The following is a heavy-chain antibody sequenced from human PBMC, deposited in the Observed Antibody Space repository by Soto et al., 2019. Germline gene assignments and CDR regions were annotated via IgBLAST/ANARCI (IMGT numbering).Heavy chain of an antibody. CDR1: GFTFSIYG. CDR3: AKARTTGTPIRWFDP. D-gene: IGHD1-1*01. Sequence: GSLRLSCSASGFTFSIYGMHLVLQAPGKGLDWVSVISYDGSNKYYADSVKGRFTISRDNAKNTLYLQMNSLRAEDTAVYYCAKARTTGTPIRWFDPWGQGTLVTVSS. J-gene: IGHJ5*02. V-gene: IGHV3-30*18. CDR2: ISYDGSNK.